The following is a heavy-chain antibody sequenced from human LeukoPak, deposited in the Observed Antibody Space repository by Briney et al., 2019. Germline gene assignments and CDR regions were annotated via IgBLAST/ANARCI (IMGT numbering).Heavy chain of an antibody. V-gene: IGHV1-2*02. J-gene: IGHJ5*02. Sequence: ASVKVSCKASGYTFTDYYIHWVRQAPGQGLEWMGWINPNSGGTNYAQKFQGRVTMTRDTSISTAYMELSRLRSDDTAVYYCARDHSSSWYDNWFDPWGQGTLVTVSS. CDR1: GYTFTDYY. CDR3: ARDHSSSWYDNWFDP. D-gene: IGHD6-13*01. CDR2: INPNSGGT.